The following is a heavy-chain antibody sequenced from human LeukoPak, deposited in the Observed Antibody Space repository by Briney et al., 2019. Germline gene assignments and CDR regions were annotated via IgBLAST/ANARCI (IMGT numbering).Heavy chain of an antibody. J-gene: IGHJ6*03. V-gene: IGHV3-7*01. CDR3: ARVVFLTGYYMYNYYYYMDV. CDR2: IKQDGSEK. Sequence: PGGSLRLSCAASGFTFSSYWMSWVRQAPGKGLEWVANIKQDGSEKYYVDSVKGRFTISRDNAKNSLYLQMNSLRAEDTAVYYCARVVFLTGYYMYNYYYYMDVWGKGTTVTISS. CDR1: GFTFSSYW. D-gene: IGHD3-9*01.